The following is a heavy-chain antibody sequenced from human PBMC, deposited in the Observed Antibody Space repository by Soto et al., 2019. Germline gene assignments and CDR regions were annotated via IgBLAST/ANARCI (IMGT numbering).Heavy chain of an antibody. J-gene: IGHJ4*02. CDR2: IYWDDDK. CDR1: GFSLSTSGVG. V-gene: IGHV2-5*02. D-gene: IGHD2-21*01. Sequence: QITLKESGPPLVKPTQTLTLTCTFSGFSLSTSGVGVGWIRQPPGKALEWLALIYWDDDKRYSPSLKSRLTITKDTSKNQVVLTMTNMDPVDTATYYCAHLIAYCGGDCYSAFDYWGQGTLVTVSS. CDR3: AHLIAYCGGDCYSAFDY.